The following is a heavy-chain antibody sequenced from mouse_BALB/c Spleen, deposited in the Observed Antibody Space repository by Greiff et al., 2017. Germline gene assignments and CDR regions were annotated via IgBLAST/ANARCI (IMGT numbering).Heavy chain of an antibody. J-gene: IGHJ4*01. Sequence: VKLVESGAELMKPGASVKISCKATGYTFSSYWIEWVKQRPGHGLEWIGEILPGSGSTNYNEKFKGKATFTADTSSNTAYMQLSSLTSEDSAVYYCASGGYGYDGYAMDYWGQGTSVTVSS. CDR1: GYTFSSYW. CDR2: ILPGSGST. D-gene: IGHD2-2*01. V-gene: IGHV1-9*01. CDR3: ASGGYGYDGYAMDY.